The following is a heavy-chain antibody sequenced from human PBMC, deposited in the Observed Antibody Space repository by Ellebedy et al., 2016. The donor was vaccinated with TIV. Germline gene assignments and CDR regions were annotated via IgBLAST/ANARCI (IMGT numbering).Heavy chain of an antibody. CDR2: ISVYNANR. V-gene: IGHV1-18*04. J-gene: IGHJ4*02. Sequence: AASVKVSCKASGYTFSIFGISWVRQAPGQGLEWMGWISVYNANRNYAQKFQGRVTMTTDTSTSTAYMELRSLTSHDTAVYYCARDLRGSLKGGYWGQGTLVTVSS. CDR3: ARDLRGSLKGGY. CDR1: GYTFSIFG. D-gene: IGHD2-8*01.